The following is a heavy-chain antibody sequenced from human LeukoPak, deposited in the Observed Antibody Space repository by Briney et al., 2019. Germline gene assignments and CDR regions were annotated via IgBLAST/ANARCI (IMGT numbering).Heavy chain of an antibody. Sequence: PGGSLRLSCAASGFTFSSYGMHWVRQAPGKGLEWVAVISYDGSNKYYADSVKGRFTISRDNSKNTLYLQMNSLRAEDTAVYYCAKDVAVRQPGGHSGYDFGCDYWGQGTLVTVSS. D-gene: IGHD5-12*01. V-gene: IGHV3-30*18. J-gene: IGHJ4*02. CDR2: ISYDGSNK. CDR1: GFTFSSYG. CDR3: AKDVAVRQPGGHSGYDFGCDY.